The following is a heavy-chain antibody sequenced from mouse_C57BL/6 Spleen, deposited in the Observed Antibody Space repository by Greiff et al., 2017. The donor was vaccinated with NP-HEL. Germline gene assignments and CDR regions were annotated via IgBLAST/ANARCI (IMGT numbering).Heavy chain of an antibody. CDR3: ARDYGNYDDYAMDY. CDR2: INYDGSST. V-gene: IGHV5-16*01. Sequence: EVKVVESEGGLVQPGSSMKLSCTASGFTFSDYYMAWVRQVPEKGLEWVANINYDGSSTYYLDSLKSRFIISRDNAENILYLQMSSLKSEDTATYYCARDYGNYDDYAMDYWGQGTSVTVSS. CDR1: GFTFSDYY. D-gene: IGHD2-1*01. J-gene: IGHJ4*01.